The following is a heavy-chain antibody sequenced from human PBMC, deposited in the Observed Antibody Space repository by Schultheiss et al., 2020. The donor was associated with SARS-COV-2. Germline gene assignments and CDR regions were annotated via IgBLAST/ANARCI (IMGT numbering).Heavy chain of an antibody. D-gene: IGHD5-18*01. CDR2: IYSGGST. CDR3: ARESRYSYGSDY. J-gene: IGHJ4*02. CDR1: GFTVSSNY. Sequence: GGSLRLSCAASGFTVSSNYMSWVRQAPGKGLEWVSVIYSGGSTYYADSVKGRFTISRDNSKNTLYLQMNSLRAEDTAVYYCARESRYSYGSDYWGQGTLVTVSS. V-gene: IGHV3-66*01.